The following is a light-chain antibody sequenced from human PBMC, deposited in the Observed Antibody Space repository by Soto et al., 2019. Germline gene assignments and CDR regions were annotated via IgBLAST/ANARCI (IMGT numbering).Light chain of an antibody. CDR2: GAS. V-gene: IGKV3-20*01. J-gene: IGKJ1*01. CDR3: QQYGSSPGT. CDR1: QSVSSSY. Sequence: EIVLTQSPGILSLSPGERATLSCRASQSVSSSYLAWYQQKPGQAPRLLIYGASSRATGIPDRFSGSGSGTDFTLTIRRLEPEDFAVYYCQQYGSSPGTVGQGTKVDIK.